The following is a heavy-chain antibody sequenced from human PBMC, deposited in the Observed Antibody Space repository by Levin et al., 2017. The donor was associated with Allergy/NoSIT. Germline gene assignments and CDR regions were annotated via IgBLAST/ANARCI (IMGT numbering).Heavy chain of an antibody. CDR3: ARNGLTGESDF. V-gene: IGHV3-33*01. CDR2: VWFDETNT. J-gene: IGHJ4*02. CDR1: CFVFGTFG. Sequence: SLPLSFPFSCFVFGTFGMHWVRQIPGKGLEWVAVVWFDETNTHYADPVKGRFIISRDNSKNTMYLTMNNLRVEDTAVYYCARNGLTGESDFWGQGTLVIVSS. D-gene: IGHD4-17*01.